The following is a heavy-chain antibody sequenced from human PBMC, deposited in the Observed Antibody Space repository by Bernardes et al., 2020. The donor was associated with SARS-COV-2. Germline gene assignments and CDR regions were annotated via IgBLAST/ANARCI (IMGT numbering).Heavy chain of an antibody. D-gene: IGHD3-3*01. CDR2: LYYRGNT. CDR3: ARRELRDFWSGQTRPFDH. V-gene: IGHV4-39*01. J-gene: IGHJ4*02. CDR1: GGSISSSNYH. Sequence: SETLSLTCTVSGGSISSSNYHWGWIRQPPGKGLEWVGSLYYRGNTYDNPSLKSRVTMSVDTSKNQFSLKLSSVTAADTAVYYCARRELRDFWSGQTRPFDHWGQGTLVTVSA.